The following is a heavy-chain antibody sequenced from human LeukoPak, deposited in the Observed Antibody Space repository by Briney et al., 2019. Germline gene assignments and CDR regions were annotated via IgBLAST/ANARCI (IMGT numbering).Heavy chain of an antibody. CDR3: AVEYDSSGYYDY. Sequence: SETLSLTCTVSGGSISSGGYYWSWIRQHPGKGQEWIGYIYYSGSTYYNPSLKSRVTISVDTSKNQFSLKLSSVTAADTAVYYCAVEYDSSGYYDYWGQGTLVTVSS. J-gene: IGHJ4*02. CDR2: IYYSGST. CDR1: GGSISSGGYY. V-gene: IGHV4-31*03. D-gene: IGHD3-22*01.